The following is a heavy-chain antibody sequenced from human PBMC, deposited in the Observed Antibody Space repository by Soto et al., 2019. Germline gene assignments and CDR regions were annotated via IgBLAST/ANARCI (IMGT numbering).Heavy chain of an antibody. Sequence: SETLSLTCTVSGGSISSSSYYWDWIRQPPGKGLEWIGSIYYSGSTYYNPSLKSRVTISVDTSKNQFSLKLSSVTAADTAVYYCARQGIAARGNWFDPWGQGTLVIVSS. CDR3: ARQGIAARGNWFDP. J-gene: IGHJ5*02. V-gene: IGHV4-39*01. CDR1: GGSISSSSYY. D-gene: IGHD6-6*01. CDR2: IYYSGST.